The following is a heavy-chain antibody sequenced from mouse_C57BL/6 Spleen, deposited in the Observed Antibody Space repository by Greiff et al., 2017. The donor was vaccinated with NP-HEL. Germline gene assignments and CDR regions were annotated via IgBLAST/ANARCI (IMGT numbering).Heavy chain of an antibody. CDR2: IYPGSGNT. Sequence: VKLVESGPELVKPGASVKISCKASGYSFTSYYIHWVKQRPGQGLEWIGWIYPGSGNTKYNEKFKGKATLTADTSSSTAYMQLSSLTSEDSAVYYCARGYVTTGYYFDYWGQGTTLTVSS. CDR3: ARGYVTTGYYFDY. V-gene: IGHV1-66*01. D-gene: IGHD2-12*01. J-gene: IGHJ2*01. CDR1: GYSFTSYY.